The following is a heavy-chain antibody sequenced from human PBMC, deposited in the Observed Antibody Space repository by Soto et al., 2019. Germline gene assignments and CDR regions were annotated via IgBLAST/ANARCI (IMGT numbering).Heavy chain of an antibody. D-gene: IGHD1-1*01. Sequence: QVQLVESGGGVVQPGRSLRLACAASGFSFKTYGMHWVRQAPGKGLEWVAVMWYDGSNKYYADSVKGRFTISRDNSKNTLFLQMNSLRAEDTSVYYCVRAANANPKNYQYYYAMDVWGQGTTVIVSS. CDR1: GFSFKTYG. CDR2: MWYDGSNK. CDR3: VRAANANPKNYQYYYAMDV. J-gene: IGHJ6*02. V-gene: IGHV3-33*01.